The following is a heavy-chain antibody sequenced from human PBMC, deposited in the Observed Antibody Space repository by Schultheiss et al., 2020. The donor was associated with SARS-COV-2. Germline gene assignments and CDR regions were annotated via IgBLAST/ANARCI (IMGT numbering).Heavy chain of an antibody. Sequence: GGSLRLSCAASGFTFSSYAMHWVRQAPGKGLEWVAVISYDGSNKYYADSVKGRFTISRDNSKNTLYLQMNSLRAEDTAVYYCAREYYNSMPWFDPWGQGTLVTVSS. CDR1: GFTFSSYA. CDR3: AREYYNSMPWFDP. CDR2: ISYDGSNK. D-gene: IGHD3-10*01. J-gene: IGHJ5*02. V-gene: IGHV3-30-3*01.